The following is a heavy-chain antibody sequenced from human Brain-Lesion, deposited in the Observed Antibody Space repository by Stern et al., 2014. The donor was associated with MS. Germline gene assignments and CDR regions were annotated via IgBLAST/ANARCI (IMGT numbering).Heavy chain of an antibody. D-gene: IGHD3-3*01. V-gene: IGHV1-2*02. CDR1: GYIFTGYY. CDR3: ARDQRGITIFGVVTDYYYLGMDV. J-gene: IGHJ6*02. Sequence: VQLVESGAEVKKPGASVKGSCKTSGYIFTGYYIHWVRQAPGQGLEWMAWINPNTGGTTYAQKFQGRVTMSRDTSISTAYVELSSLTSDDTAVYYCARDQRGITIFGVVTDYYYLGMDVWGQGTTVTVSS. CDR2: INPNTGGT.